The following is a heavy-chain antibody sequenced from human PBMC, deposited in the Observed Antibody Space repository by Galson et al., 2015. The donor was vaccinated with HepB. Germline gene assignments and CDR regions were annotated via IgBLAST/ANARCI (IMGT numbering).Heavy chain of an antibody. V-gene: IGHV1-69*01. CDR2: IIPIFGTA. CDR3: ARDGEYCSSTSCYTGDYYYYYMDV. Sequence: SCKASGGTFSSYAISWVRQAPGQGLEWMGGIIPIFGTANYAQKFQGRVTITADESTSTAYMELSSLRSEDTAVYYCARDGEYCSSTSCYTGDYYYYYMDVWGKGTTVTVSS. CDR1: GGTFSSYA. D-gene: IGHD2-2*02. J-gene: IGHJ6*03.